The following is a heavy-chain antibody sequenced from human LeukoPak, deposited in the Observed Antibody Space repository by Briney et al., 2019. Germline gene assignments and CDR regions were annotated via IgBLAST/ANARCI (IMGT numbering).Heavy chain of an antibody. J-gene: IGHJ4*02. Sequence: GRSLRLSCAASGFTFRSYAMHWVRQAPGKGLEWVAVISYDGGNKYYADSVKGRFTISRDNSKNTLYLQMNSLRAEDTAVYFCARDLYCSGGSCLYFDYWGQGTLVTVSS. D-gene: IGHD2-15*01. CDR2: ISYDGGNK. V-gene: IGHV3-30-3*01. CDR3: ARDLYCSGGSCLYFDY. CDR1: GFTFRSYA.